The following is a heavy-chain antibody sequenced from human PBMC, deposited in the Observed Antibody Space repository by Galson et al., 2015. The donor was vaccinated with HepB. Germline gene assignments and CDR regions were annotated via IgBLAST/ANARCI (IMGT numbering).Heavy chain of an antibody. CDR1: GFTFSHYH. CDR3: ARGTQRSDNLGYYSDTLDY. CDR2: LSSSGSTI. J-gene: IGHJ4*02. D-gene: IGHD3-22*01. Sequence: SLRLSCAASGFTFSHYHMNWIRQAPGKGLEYISYLSSSGSTIYYAASVWDRFTIPRDDATPSLFLQMTSMSAEDAAVYYCARGTQRSDNLGYYSDTLDYWGQGTLVTVSS. V-gene: IGHV3-11*01.